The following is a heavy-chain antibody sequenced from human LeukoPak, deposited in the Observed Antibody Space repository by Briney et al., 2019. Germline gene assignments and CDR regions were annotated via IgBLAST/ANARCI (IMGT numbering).Heavy chain of an antibody. V-gene: IGHV1-8*01. CDR3: ARGMLYYDSSGP. CDR2: MNPNSGNT. Sequence: ASVKVSCKASGYTFTSYSISGVRQATGQGLEWMGLMNPNSGNTGYAQKFQGRVTMTRNTSISTGYMELSSLRSEDTAVYYCARGMLYYDSSGPWGQGTLVTVSS. D-gene: IGHD3-22*01. J-gene: IGHJ5*02. CDR1: GYTFTSYS.